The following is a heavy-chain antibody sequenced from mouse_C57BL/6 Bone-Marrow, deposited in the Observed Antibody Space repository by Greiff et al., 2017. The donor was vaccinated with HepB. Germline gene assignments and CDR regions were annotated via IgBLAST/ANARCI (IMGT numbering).Heavy chain of an antibody. Sequence: EVKLLESGGGLVQPGGSLKLSCAASGFTFSDYGMAWVRQAPRKGPEWVAFISNLAYSIYYADTVTGRFTISRENAKNTLYLEMSSLRSEDTAMYYCARQGDYDHYYAMDYWGQGTSVTVSS. CDR1: GFTFSDYG. V-gene: IGHV5-15*01. CDR3: ARQGDYDHYYAMDY. CDR2: ISNLAYSI. J-gene: IGHJ4*01. D-gene: IGHD2-4*01.